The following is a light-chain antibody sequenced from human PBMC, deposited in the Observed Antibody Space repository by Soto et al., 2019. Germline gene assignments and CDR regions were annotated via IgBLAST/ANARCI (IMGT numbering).Light chain of an antibody. V-gene: IGLV1-40*01. CDR3: QSYDSSLSGWV. CDR2: GNS. J-gene: IGLJ1*01. CDR1: SSNIGAGYD. Sequence: QSVLTQPPSVYGAPGQRATISCTGSSSNIGAGYDVHWYQQLPGTAPKLLIYGNSNRPSGVPDRFSGSKSGTSASLAITGLQAEDEADYYCQSYDSSLSGWVFGTGTKLTVL.